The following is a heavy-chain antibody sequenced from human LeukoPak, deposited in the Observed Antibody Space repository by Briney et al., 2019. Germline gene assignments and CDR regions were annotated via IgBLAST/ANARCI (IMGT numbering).Heavy chain of an antibody. J-gene: IGHJ4*02. V-gene: IGHV3-11*03. CDR3: ARLTTAVES. Sequence: PGGSLRLFCATSGFTFTDHYMSWIHQAPGKGLEWVSYISGSKTDTNYADSVKGRFTISRDNAEYSLYLQMNSLRAEDTAVYYCARLTTAVESWGQGILVTVSP. CDR2: ISGSKTDT. CDR1: GFTFTDHY. D-gene: IGHD4-11*01.